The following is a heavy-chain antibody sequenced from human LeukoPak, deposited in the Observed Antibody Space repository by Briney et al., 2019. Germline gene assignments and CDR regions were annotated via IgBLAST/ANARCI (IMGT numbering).Heavy chain of an antibody. Sequence: QPGGSLRLSCAASGFTFSRYAMSWVRQAPGKGLEWVSAISGSGGSTYYAGSVKGRFTISRDNSKNTLYLQMNSLRPEDTAVYYCANTGPYYGDSWGYFDYWGQGTLVTVSS. CDR1: GFTFSRYA. CDR3: ANTGPYYGDSWGYFDY. J-gene: IGHJ4*02. CDR2: ISGSGGST. V-gene: IGHV3-23*01. D-gene: IGHD4-17*01.